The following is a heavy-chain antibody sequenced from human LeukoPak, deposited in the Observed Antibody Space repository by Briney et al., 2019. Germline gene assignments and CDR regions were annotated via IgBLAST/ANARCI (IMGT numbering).Heavy chain of an antibody. CDR2: LVVGSGNT. CDR3: AADGCGGDCTPAY. J-gene: IGHJ4*02. CDR1: GITFVRSA. V-gene: IGHV1-58*02. Sequence: SVRVSCKASGITFVRSAIQWVRQARGQPPEWIGWLVVGSGNTNYAQKFQDRVTITRDMSTSTAYMELSRLTSEDTAVYYCAADGCGGDCTPAYWGQGTLVSVSS. D-gene: IGHD2-21*02.